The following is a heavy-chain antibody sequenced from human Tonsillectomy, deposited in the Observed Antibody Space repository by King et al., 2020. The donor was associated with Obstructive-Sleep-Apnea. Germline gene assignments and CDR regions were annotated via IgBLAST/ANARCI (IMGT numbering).Heavy chain of an antibody. Sequence: VQLVESGGGLVKPGGSLRLSCAASGFTFSDYYMSWIRQAPGKGLEWVSYISGSSSYTNHADSVKGRVTISRDNAKNSLYLQMKSLRAEDTAVYYCARDKSAYYYGMDVWGQGTTVTVSS. CDR2: ISGSSSYT. CDR1: GFTFSDYY. CDR3: ARDKSAYYYGMDV. V-gene: IGHV3-11*06. J-gene: IGHJ6*02.